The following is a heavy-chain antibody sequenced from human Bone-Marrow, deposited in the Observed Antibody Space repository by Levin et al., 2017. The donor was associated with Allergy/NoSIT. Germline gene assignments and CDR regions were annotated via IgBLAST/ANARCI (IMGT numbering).Heavy chain of an antibody. CDR1: GFTFSTYW. J-gene: IGHJ4*02. CDR2: IRDDGGET. V-gene: IGHV3-7*01. D-gene: IGHD2-21*02. Sequence: TGGSLRLSCAASGFTFSTYWMSWVRQAPGKGLEWVANIRDDGGETYYVDSVKGRFTISRDNAKNSLYLQMNSLRVEDTAVYFCGVTPRRDPFDYWGQGTLVTVSS. CDR3: GVTPRRDPFDY.